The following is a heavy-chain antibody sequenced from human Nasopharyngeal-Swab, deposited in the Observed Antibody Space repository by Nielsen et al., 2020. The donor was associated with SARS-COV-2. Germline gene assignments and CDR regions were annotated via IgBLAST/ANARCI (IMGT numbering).Heavy chain of an antibody. CDR1: GGTFSSYA. J-gene: IGHJ5*02. D-gene: IGHD3-22*01. CDR2: INPIFGTA. CDR3: ARVLPYYYDSSGLTYDA. Sequence: SVKVSCKASGGTFSSYAISWVRQAPGQGLEWMGGINPIFGTANYAQKFQGRVMLTADNSTTTSYMELGSLRSEDTAVYYWARVLPYYYDSSGLTYDAWGQGTLVTVSS. V-gene: IGHV1-69*06.